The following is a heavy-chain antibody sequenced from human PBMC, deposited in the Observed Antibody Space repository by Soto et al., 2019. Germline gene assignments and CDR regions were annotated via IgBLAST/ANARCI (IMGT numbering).Heavy chain of an antibody. D-gene: IGHD6-6*01. CDR2: IYPSNSET. CDR3: ARAYTSWSSFDH. J-gene: IGHJ4*02. Sequence: RGESLKISCKGSGYVFTNYWIGWVRQMPGKGLECMGIIYPSNSETKYSPSFQGQVTFSADKSINTAYLQWDRLKASDTAMYYCARAYTSWSSFDHWGQGTLVTVSS. V-gene: IGHV5-51*01. CDR1: GYVFTNYW.